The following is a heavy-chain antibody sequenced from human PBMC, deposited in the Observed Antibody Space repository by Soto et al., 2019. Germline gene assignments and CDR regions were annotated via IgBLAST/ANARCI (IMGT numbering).Heavy chain of an antibody. CDR1: GFTFSTYN. Sequence: EVQLVESGGGLVKPGGSLRLSCAASGFTFSTYNVNWVRQAPGKGLEWVSSISSSSSYIYYADSVKGRFTISRDNAKNSLYLQMNSLRAEDTAVYYWASTRRDGYNNHYYYYGMDVWGQGTTVTVSS. J-gene: IGHJ6*02. V-gene: IGHV3-21*01. CDR2: ISSSSSYI. D-gene: IGHD5-12*01. CDR3: ASTRRDGYNNHYYYYGMDV.